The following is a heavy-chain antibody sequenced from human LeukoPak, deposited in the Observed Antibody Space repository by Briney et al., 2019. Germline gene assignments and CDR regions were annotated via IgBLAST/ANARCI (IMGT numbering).Heavy chain of an antibody. CDR2: ISGSGGST. CDR3: AELGITMIGGV. Sequence: GGSLRLSCAASGFSVSSNYMSWVRQAPGKGLEWVSAISGSGGSTYYADSVKGRFTISRDNAKNSLYLQMNSLRAEDTAVYYCAELGITMIGGVWGKGTTVTISS. CDR1: GFSVSSNY. D-gene: IGHD3-10*02. V-gene: IGHV3-23*01. J-gene: IGHJ6*04.